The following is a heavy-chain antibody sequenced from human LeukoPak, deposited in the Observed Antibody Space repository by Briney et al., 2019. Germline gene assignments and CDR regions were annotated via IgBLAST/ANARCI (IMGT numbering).Heavy chain of an antibody. CDR2: ITSSSTYT. D-gene: IGHD1-26*01. V-gene: IGHV3-21*01. CDR1: GFSFSSYN. CDR3: ARDPYSGTYGDTYYYYMDV. Sequence: PGGSLRLSCAASGFSFSSYNMNWVRQTPGKGLEWVSSITSSSTYTFYADSVKGRFTISRDNARNSLYLQMNSLRTEDTAVYYCARDPYSGTYGDTYYYYMDVWGKGTTVTISS. J-gene: IGHJ6*03.